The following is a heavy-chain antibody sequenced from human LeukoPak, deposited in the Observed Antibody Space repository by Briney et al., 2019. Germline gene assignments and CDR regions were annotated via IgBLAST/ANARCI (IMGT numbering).Heavy chain of an antibody. CDR1: GYTFTSYG. J-gene: IGHJ4*02. Sequence: ASVKVSCKASGYTFTSYGIRWVRQAPGQGLEWMGWISAYNGNTNYAQKLQGRVTMTTDTSTSTAYMELRSLRSDDTAVYYCARDRGYYGSGSPPALYDYWGQGTLVTVSS. V-gene: IGHV1-18*04. CDR3: ARDRGYYGSGSPPALYDY. CDR2: ISAYNGNT. D-gene: IGHD3-10*01.